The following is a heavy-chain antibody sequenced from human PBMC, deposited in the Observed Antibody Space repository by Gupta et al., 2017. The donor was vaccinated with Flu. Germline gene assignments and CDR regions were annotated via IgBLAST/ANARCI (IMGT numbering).Heavy chain of an antibody. V-gene: IGHV3-7*04. CDR3: ARDGYSYAMDV. CDR1: GFPFSSSW. CDR2: MNRDGSEI. Sequence: EVQLVESGGGLVQPGGSLRLSCVASGFPFSSSWMSWVRQAPGKGLEWVANMNRDGSEIKYVDSVKGRFTISRDNAKNSLYLQMNSLRAEDTAVYYCARDGYSYAMDVWGQGTAVTVSS. J-gene: IGHJ6*02.